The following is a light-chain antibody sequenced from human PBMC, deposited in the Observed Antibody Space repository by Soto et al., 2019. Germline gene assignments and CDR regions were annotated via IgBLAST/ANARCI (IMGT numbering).Light chain of an antibody. CDR2: AES. CDR3: QESSEATWP. CDR1: QSISSY. Sequence: DKQITPSPSYMSASVGNSVTITCRASQSISSYLNWYQQKTGKAHKLMIYAESSLQSGVESRFSGSGSGTDFTLTISSVQPEELATYYCQESSEATWPVGKGKKV. V-gene: IGKV1-39*01. J-gene: IGKJ1*01.